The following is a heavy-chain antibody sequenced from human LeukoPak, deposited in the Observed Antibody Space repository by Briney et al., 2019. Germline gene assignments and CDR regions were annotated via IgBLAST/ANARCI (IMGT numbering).Heavy chain of an antibody. J-gene: IGHJ5*02. D-gene: IGHD1-14*01. CDR2: ISYDGSNK. Sequence: PGGSLRLSCAASGFTFSSYAMHWVRQAPGKGLEWVAVISYDGSNKYYADSVKGRFTISRDNSKNTLYLQMNSLRAEDTAVYYCARGLPSRAENNWFDPWGQGTLVTVSS. CDR1: GFTFSSYA. CDR3: ARGLPSRAENNWFDP. V-gene: IGHV3-30-3*01.